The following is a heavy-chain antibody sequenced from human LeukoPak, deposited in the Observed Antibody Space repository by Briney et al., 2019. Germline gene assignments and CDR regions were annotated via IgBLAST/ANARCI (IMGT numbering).Heavy chain of an antibody. Sequence: SETLSLTCTVSGGSISSSSYYWGWIRQPPGKGLEWIGSIYYSGSTYYNPSLKSRVTISVDTSKNQFSLKLSSVTAADTAVYYCARGRIAVAGTPGVGGYYFDYWGQGTLVTVSS. J-gene: IGHJ4*02. D-gene: IGHD6-19*01. CDR2: IYYSGST. CDR1: GGSISSSSYY. V-gene: IGHV4-39*07. CDR3: ARGRIAVAGTPGVGGYYFDY.